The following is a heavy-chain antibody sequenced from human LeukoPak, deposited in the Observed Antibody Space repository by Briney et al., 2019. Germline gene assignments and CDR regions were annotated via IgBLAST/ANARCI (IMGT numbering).Heavy chain of an antibody. CDR1: GFTFSSFG. Sequence: SGRSLRLSCGASGFTFSSFGMHWVRQAPGKGLEWVTVTSYDGNEKYYADSVKGRFTISRDNSKNTVYLQMNSLRAEDTAVYYCATGGTRAATGRMGFWGQGTLVTVSS. J-gene: IGHJ4*02. CDR3: ATGGTRAATGRMGF. D-gene: IGHD6-25*01. CDR2: TSYDGNEK. V-gene: IGHV3-30*03.